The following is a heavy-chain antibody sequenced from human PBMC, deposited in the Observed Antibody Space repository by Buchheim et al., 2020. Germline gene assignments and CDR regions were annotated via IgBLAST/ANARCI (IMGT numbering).Heavy chain of an antibody. CDR3: ARDEGLPSGSYFKNAFDI. CDR1: GFTFSSYG. CDR2: IWYDGSNK. Sequence: QVQLVESGGGVVQPGRSLRLSCAASGFTFSSYGMHWVRQAPGKGLEWVAVIWYDGSNKYYADSVKGRFTISRDNSKNTLYLQMNSLRAEDTAVYYCARDEGLPSGSYFKNAFDIWGQGT. D-gene: IGHD1-26*01. V-gene: IGHV3-33*01. J-gene: IGHJ3*02.